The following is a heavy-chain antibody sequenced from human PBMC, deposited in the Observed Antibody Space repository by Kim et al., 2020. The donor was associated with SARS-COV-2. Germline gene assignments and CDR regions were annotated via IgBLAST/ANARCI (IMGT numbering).Heavy chain of an antibody. CDR2: IDPSDSYT. CDR1: GYSFTTYW. CDR3: ARRLRGGNIAARPSGYFDL. Sequence: GESLKISCKGSGYSFTTYWINWVRQMPGKGLEWMGRIDPSDSYTNYSPSFQGHVTISADKSISTAYLQWSSLKASDTAMYYFARRLRGGNIAARPSGYFDLWGQGTLVTVSS. J-gene: IGHJ4*02. V-gene: IGHV5-10-1*01. D-gene: IGHD6-6*01.